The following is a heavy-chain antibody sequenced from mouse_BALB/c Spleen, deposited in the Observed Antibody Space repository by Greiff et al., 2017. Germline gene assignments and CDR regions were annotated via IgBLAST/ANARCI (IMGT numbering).Heavy chain of an antibody. V-gene: IGHV3-2*02. CDR3: ARNYERDYYAMDY. Sequence: EVQLVESGPGLVKPSQSLSLTCTVTGYSITSDYAWTWIRQFPGNKLEWMGYISYSGSTSYNPSLKSRISITRDTSKNQFFLQLNSVTTEDTATYYCARNYERDYYAMDYWGQGTSVTVSS. CDR1: GYSITSDYA. D-gene: IGHD2-4*01. CDR2: ISYSGST. J-gene: IGHJ4*01.